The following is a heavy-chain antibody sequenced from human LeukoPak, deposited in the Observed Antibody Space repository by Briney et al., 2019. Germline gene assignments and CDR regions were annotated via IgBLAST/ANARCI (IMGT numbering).Heavy chain of an antibody. V-gene: IGHV4-59*12. CDR3: ASRHYYDSSGYYFDY. J-gene: IGHJ4*02. CDR1: GGSISSYY. CDR2: IYYSGTT. D-gene: IGHD3-22*01. Sequence: SETLSLTCTVSGGSISSYYWSWIRQPPGKGLEWMGYIYYSGTTNYNPSLKSRVTISVDTSKNQFSLKLSSVTAADTAVYYCASRHYYDSSGYYFDYWGQGTLVTVSS.